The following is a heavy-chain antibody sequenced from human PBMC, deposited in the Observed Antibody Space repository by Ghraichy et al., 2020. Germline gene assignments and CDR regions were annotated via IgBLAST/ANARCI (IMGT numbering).Heavy chain of an antibody. Sequence: SQTLSLTCTVSGGSINNYYWSWIRQPPGKGLEWIGYIYDSGSTNYNPSLKSRVTISVDTSKKQFSLKLSSVTAADTAVYYCARFYIATPWFDPWGQGTLVTVSS. CDR1: GGSINNYY. J-gene: IGHJ5*02. CDR2: IYDSGST. CDR3: ARFYIATPWFDP. V-gene: IGHV4-59*01. D-gene: IGHD6-6*01.